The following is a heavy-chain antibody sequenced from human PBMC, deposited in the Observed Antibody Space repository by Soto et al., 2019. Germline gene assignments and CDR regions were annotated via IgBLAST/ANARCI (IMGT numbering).Heavy chain of an antibody. D-gene: IGHD4-17*01. J-gene: IGHJ6*02. CDR2: IWFDGSKK. V-gene: IGHV3-33*01. CDR1: GFTFRSYG. Sequence: QMPLVESGGGVVQPGRSLRLSCPASGFTFRSYGIHWVRQAPGKGLEWVALIWFDGSKKYYVDSVKGRFAVSRDNSKNTMYLQINSLRVKDTAVYYCARDHLVSYGSGMAVWGQGTTVTVSS. CDR3: ARDHLVSYGSGMAV.